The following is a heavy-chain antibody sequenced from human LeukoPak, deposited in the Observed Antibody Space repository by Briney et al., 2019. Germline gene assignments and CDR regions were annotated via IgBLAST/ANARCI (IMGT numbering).Heavy chain of an antibody. J-gene: IGHJ4*02. D-gene: IGHD3-3*01. CDR1: GASFSGYY. CDR3: ARGGGEWFLDY. V-gene: IGHV4-34*01. Sequence: SETLSLTCAVYGASFSGYYWSWIRQPPGKGLEWIGEINHSGSTNYNPSLKSRVTISVDTSKNQFSLKLSSVTAVDTAVYYCARGGGEWFLDYWGQGTLVTVSS. CDR2: INHSGST.